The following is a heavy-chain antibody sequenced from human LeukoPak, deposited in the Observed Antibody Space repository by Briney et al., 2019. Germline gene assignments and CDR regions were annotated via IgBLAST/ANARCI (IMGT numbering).Heavy chain of an antibody. CDR2: IYYSGST. Sequence: SETLSLTCTVSGGSISSSSYYWGWIRQPPGKGLEWIGSIYYSGSTYYNPSLKSRVTISVDTSKNQFSLKLSSVTAADTAVYYCAKRPPGDSGWFDYWGQGTLVTVSS. J-gene: IGHJ4*02. D-gene: IGHD6-19*01. CDR1: GGSISSSSYY. CDR3: AKRPPGDSGWFDY. V-gene: IGHV4-39*01.